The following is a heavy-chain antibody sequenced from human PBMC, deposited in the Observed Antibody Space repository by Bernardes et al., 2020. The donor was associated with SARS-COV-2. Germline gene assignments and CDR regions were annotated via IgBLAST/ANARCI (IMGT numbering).Heavy chain of an antibody. J-gene: IGHJ1*01. V-gene: IGHV4-34*01. D-gene: IGHD2-15*01. CDR3: VRGYSGVVASD. Sequence: SETLSLTCAVYGVSFSGHYWSWVRRPPGKGLEWIGEIKEDVSTNYNPSLKRRVTFSAETSKNQFSLRLRSVTAADTAVYYCVRGYSGVVASDWGQGTLVTVST. CDR1: GVSFSGHY. CDR2: IKEDVST.